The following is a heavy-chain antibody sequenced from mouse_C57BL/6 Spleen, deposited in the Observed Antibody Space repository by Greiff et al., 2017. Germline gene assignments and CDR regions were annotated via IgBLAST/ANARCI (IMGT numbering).Heavy chain of an antibody. CDR2: IYPRDGST. CDR1: GYTFTSYD. CDR3: ATAQADYAMDY. J-gene: IGHJ4*01. D-gene: IGHD3-2*02. Sequence: PLQQSGPELVKPGASVKLSCKASGYTFTSYDINWVKQRPGQGLEWIGWIYPRDGSTKYNEKFKGKATLTVATSSSTAYMELHSLTSEDSAVYFCATAQADYAMDYWGQGTSVTVSS. V-gene: IGHV1-85*01.